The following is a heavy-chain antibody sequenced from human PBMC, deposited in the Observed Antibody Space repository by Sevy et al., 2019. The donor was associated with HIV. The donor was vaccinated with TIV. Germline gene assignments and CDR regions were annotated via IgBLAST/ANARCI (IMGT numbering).Heavy chain of an antibody. D-gene: IGHD6-6*01. CDR2: IKQEGSEK. V-gene: IGHV3-7*01. CDR3: ARDYGSYSSSSGYDY. CDR1: GFTFSSYW. Sequence: GGSLRLSCAASGFTFSSYWMSWVRQAPGKGLEWVANIKQEGSEKYYVDSVKGRFTISRDNAKNSLYLQMNSLRAEDTAVYYCARDYGSYSSSSGYDYWGQGTLVTVSS. J-gene: IGHJ4*02.